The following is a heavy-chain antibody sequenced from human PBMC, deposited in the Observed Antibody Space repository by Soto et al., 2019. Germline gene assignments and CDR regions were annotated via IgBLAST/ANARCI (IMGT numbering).Heavy chain of an antibody. J-gene: IGHJ4*02. V-gene: IGHV4-31*03. D-gene: IGHD5-12*01. Sequence: SETLSLTCTVSGGSISSGGYYWSWIRQHPGKGLEWIGYIHYSGSTYYNPSLKSRVTISVDTSKNQFSLKLSSVTAADPAVYYCARDGDGYNSLLDYWGQGTLVTVSS. CDR1: GGSISSGGYY. CDR2: IHYSGST. CDR3: ARDGDGYNSLLDY.